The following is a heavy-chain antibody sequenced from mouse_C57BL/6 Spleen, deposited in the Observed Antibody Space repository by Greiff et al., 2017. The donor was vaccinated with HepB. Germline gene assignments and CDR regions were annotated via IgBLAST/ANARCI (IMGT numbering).Heavy chain of an antibody. J-gene: IGHJ4*01. CDR1: GYTFTDYY. D-gene: IGHD2-3*01. CDR2: IYPGSGNT. Sequence: QVQLKESGAELVRPGASVKLSCKASGYTFTDYYINWVKQRPGQGLEWIARIYPGSGNTYYNEKFKGKATLTAEKSSSTAYMQLSSLTSEDSAVYFCARSGDGYYYAMDYWGQGTSVTVSS. CDR3: ARSGDGYYYAMDY. V-gene: IGHV1-76*01.